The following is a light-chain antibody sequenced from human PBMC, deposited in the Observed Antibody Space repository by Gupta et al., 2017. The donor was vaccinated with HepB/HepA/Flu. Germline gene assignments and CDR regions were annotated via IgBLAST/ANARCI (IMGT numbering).Light chain of an antibody. J-gene: IGLJ2*01. V-gene: IGLV2-14*03. Sequence: SALTQPASVSVSPGQSITISCTGTSSNIGRYNYVSWYQQHPGKVPRLIIYDVSDRPSGVSGRFSGSKSGNTASLTISGLQAEDEADYYCSSFTTSGTVEGFFGGGTKLTVL. CDR1: SSNIGRYNY. CDR3: SSFTTSGTVEGF. CDR2: DVS.